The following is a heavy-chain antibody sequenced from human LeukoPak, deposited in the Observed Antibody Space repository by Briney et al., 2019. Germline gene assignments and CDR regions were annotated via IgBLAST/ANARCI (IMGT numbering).Heavy chain of an antibody. Sequence: GGSLRLSCAASGLTFSSYAMHWVRQAPGKGLEYVSAISSNGGSTYYANSVKGRFTISRDNSKNTLYLQMGSLRAEDMAVYYCARDVRNEYSSGWLSLGYFQHWGQGTLVTVSS. D-gene: IGHD6-19*01. CDR2: ISSNGGST. CDR3: ARDVRNEYSSGWLSLGYFQH. V-gene: IGHV3-64*01. CDR1: GLTFSSYA. J-gene: IGHJ1*01.